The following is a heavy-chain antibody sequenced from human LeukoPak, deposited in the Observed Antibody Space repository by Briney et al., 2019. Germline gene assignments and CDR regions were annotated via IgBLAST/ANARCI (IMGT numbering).Heavy chain of an antibody. CDR1: GFTFSSYW. D-gene: IGHD3-3*01. CDR3: ARDLNPLYDFWSGYYPFGS. Sequence: GGSLRLSCAASGFTFSSYWMSWVRQAPGKGLEWVANIKQDGSEKYYVDSVKGRFTISRDNAKNSLYLQTNSLRAEDTALYYCARDLNPLYDFWSGYYPFGSWGQGTLVTVSS. CDR2: IKQDGSEK. J-gene: IGHJ4*01. V-gene: IGHV3-7*03.